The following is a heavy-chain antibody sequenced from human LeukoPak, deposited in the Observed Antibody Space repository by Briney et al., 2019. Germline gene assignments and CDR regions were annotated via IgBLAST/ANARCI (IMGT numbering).Heavy chain of an antibody. V-gene: IGHV1-2*02. CDR1: GYTFTDYF. Sequence: GASVKVSCKASGYTFTDYFLHWVRQAPGQGLEWMGCINPISGATMSAQKFQGRVTMTRDTSITTAYMDLTSLTSDDTAMYYCARDPTTGTILWAASDIWGQGTMVTVSS. D-gene: IGHD1-1*01. J-gene: IGHJ3*02. CDR3: ARDPTTGTILWAASDI. CDR2: INPISGAT.